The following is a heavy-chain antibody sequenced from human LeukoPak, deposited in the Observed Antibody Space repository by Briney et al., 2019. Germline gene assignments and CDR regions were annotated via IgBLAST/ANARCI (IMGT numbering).Heavy chain of an antibody. V-gene: IGHV3-53*01. CDR1: GFTVSSNY. CDR3: AKGGRDYYYYYMDV. Sequence: GGSLRLSCAASGFTVSSNYMSWVRQAPGKGLEWVSVIYSGGSTYYADSVKGRFTISRDNSKNTLYLQMNSLRAEDTAVYYCAKGGRDYYYYYMDVWGKGTTVTVSS. CDR2: IYSGGST. J-gene: IGHJ6*03.